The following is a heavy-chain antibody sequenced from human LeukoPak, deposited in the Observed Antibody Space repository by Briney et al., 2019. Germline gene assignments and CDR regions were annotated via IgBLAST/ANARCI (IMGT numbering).Heavy chain of an antibody. D-gene: IGHD3-22*01. CDR3: ARVQYYDSSGYLDY. V-gene: IGHV3-23*01. J-gene: IGHJ4*02. CDR1: GFTFDNYA. CDR2: ISSTGGST. Sequence: QAGGSLRLSCAVSGFTFDNYAMGWVRQAPGKGLEWVSGISSTGGSTYYADSVKGRFTISRDNSKNTLYLQMNSLRAEDTAVYYCARVQYYDSSGYLDYWGQGTLVTVSS.